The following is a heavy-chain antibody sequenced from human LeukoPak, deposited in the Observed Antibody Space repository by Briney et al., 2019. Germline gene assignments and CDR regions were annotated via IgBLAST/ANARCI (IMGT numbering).Heavy chain of an antibody. CDR1: GFAVSSNH. D-gene: IGHD1-26*01. V-gene: IGHV3-53*01. CDR3: ATSIVGLTYDEHFQH. Sequence: GGSLRLSCAASGFAVSSNHMNWVRQAPGKGREWVSVIFNGGSTYYADSVKGRFTISRDNSKNTLYLQMNSLRAEDTAVYYCATSIVGLTYDEHFQHWGQGTLVTVSS. CDR2: IFNGGST. J-gene: IGHJ1*01.